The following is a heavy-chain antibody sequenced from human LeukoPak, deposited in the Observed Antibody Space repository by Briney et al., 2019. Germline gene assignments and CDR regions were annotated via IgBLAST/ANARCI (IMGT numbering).Heavy chain of an antibody. CDR3: ARHSGIGLDS. CDR1: GGSIRSYH. V-gene: IGHV4-59*08. J-gene: IGHJ4*02. CDR2: ISDSGSA. D-gene: IGHD3-10*01. Sequence: PSETLSLTCTVSGGSIRSYHWSWIRQPPGKGLEWIGYISDSGSANYNPSLESRVTISVDTSKNQFSLKLNSVTAADTAIYYCARHSGIGLDSWGQGTLVAVSS.